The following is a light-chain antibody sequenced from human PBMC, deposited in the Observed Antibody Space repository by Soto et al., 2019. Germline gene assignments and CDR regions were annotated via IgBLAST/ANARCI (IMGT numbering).Light chain of an antibody. J-gene: IGKJ4*01. V-gene: IGKV3-20*01. CDR2: GAS. CDR1: QTVSGDY. Sequence: EIVLTQSPGTLSLSPGERATLSCRASQTVSGDYLVWYQQKPGQAPRLVIYGASSRATGIPDRFNGSGSGTDFSLTISRLEPEDFAVYFYQQYARSPLTFGGGTKVEIK. CDR3: QQYARSPLT.